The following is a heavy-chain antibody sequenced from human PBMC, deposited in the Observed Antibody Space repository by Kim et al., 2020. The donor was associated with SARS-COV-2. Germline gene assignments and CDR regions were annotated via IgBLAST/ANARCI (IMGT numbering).Heavy chain of an antibody. Sequence: SETLSLTCTVSGGSISSYYWSWIRQPPGKGLEWIGYIYYSGSTNYNPSLKSRVTISVDTSKNQFSLKLSSVTAADTAVYYCAGFDWLLWGADYWGQGTLVTVSS. V-gene: IGHV4-59*01. J-gene: IGHJ4*02. D-gene: IGHD3-9*01. CDR3: AGFDWLLWGADY. CDR2: IYYSGST. CDR1: GGSISSYY.